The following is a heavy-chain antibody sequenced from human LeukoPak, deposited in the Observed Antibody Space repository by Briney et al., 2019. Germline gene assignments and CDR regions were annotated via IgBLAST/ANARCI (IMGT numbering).Heavy chain of an antibody. D-gene: IGHD2-2*02. CDR1: GGSISSSSYY. Sequence: SETLSLTCTVPGGSISSSSYYWGWIRQPPGKGLEWIGSIYYSGSTYYNPSLKSRVTISVDTSKNQFSLKLSSVTAADTAVYYCARETVVVPAAIRFDYWGQGTLVTVSS. CDR3: ARETVVVPAAIRFDY. J-gene: IGHJ4*02. CDR2: IYYSGST. V-gene: IGHV4-39*07.